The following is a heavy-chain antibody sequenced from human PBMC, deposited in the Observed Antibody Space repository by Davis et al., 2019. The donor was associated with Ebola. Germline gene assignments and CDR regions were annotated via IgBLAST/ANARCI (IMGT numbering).Heavy chain of an antibody. CDR1: GFAFSSYG. Sequence: GESLKISCAASGFAFSSYGMHWVRQAPGKGLEWVAVIWYDGSNKYYADSVRGRFTISRDNPKNTLFLQMNSLRVEDTAVYYCATSGYSALTKANGYWGQETLVTVSS. CDR3: ATSGYSALTKANGY. D-gene: IGHD6-13*01. V-gene: IGHV3-33*01. J-gene: IGHJ4*02. CDR2: IWYDGSNK.